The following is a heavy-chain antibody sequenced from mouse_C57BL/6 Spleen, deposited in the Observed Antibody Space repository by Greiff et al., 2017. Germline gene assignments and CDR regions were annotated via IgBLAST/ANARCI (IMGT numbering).Heavy chain of an antibody. J-gene: IGHJ2*01. CDR1: GYTFTSYG. V-gene: IGHV1-81*01. CDR3: ARVTTVVPLDY. Sequence: VMLVESGAELARPGASVKLSCKASGYTFTSYGISWVKQRTGQGLEWIGEIYPRSGNTYYNEKFKGKATLTADKSSSTAYMELRSLTSEDSAVYFCARVTTVVPLDYWGQGTTLTVSS. D-gene: IGHD1-1*01. CDR2: IYPRSGNT.